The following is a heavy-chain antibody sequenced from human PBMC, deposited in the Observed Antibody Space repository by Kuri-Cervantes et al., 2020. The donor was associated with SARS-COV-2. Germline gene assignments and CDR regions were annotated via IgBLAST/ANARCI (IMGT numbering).Heavy chain of an antibody. CDR3: ARFFDY. J-gene: IGHJ4*02. Sequence: SETLSLTCTVSGGSISSYYWSWTRQPPGQGLEWLGYIYYSGSTKYNPSLESRVTISLDTSRNQFSLKLSSVTAADTAVYYCARFFDYWGQGTLVTVSS. V-gene: IGHV4-59*08. CDR2: IYYSGST. CDR1: GGSISSYY.